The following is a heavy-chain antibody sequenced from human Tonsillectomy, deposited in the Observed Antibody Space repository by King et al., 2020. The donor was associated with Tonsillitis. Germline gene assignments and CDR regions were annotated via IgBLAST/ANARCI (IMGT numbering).Heavy chain of an antibody. V-gene: IGHV4-39*01. CDR3: AVLSITGTTPYFDY. D-gene: IGHD1-7*01. Sequence: QLQESGPGLVKPSETLSLTCTVSGGSISSSSYYWGWIRQPPGKGLEWIGSIYYSGSTYYNPSLKSRVNISVDTSKNQFSLKLSPVTAADTAVYCCAVLSITGTTPYFDYWGQGTLVTVSS. CDR1: GGSISSSSYY. J-gene: IGHJ4*02. CDR2: IYYSGST.